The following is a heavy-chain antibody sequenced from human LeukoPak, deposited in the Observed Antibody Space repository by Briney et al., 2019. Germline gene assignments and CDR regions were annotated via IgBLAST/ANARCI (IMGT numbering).Heavy chain of an antibody. V-gene: IGHV3-23*01. Sequence: PGGSLRLSCAASGFTVSGNYMSWVRQAPGKGLEWVSAISGGGGSTYYADSVRGRFTFSRDNSKNTLYLQMNSLRAEDTAVYYCAKLYNDYGDENFDYWGQGTLVTVSS. CDR2: ISGGGGST. J-gene: IGHJ4*02. CDR3: AKLYNDYGDENFDY. D-gene: IGHD4-17*01. CDR1: GFTVSGNY.